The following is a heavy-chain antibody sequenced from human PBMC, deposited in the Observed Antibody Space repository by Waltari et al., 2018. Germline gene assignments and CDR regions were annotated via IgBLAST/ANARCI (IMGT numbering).Heavy chain of an antibody. Sequence: QVQLVQSGAEVKKPGASVKVSCRASGSTFTRYSMHSWRQAPGQGLEWMGWINPNSGGTNYAQKCQGRVTMTRDTSISTAYMELSRLRSDDTAVYYCARDEGRRYFDYWGQGTLVTVSS. J-gene: IGHJ4*02. CDR2: INPNSGGT. V-gene: IGHV1-2*02. CDR1: GSTFTRYS. CDR3: ARDEGRRYFDY.